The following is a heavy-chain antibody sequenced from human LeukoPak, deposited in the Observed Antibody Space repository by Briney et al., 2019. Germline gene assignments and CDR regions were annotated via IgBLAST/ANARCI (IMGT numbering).Heavy chain of an antibody. J-gene: IGHJ4*02. CDR3: ATDIAVAGPFDY. V-gene: IGHV3-30*03. D-gene: IGHD6-19*01. CDR1: RFTFSSYG. Sequence: GGSLRLSCAASRFTFSSYGMHWVRQAPGKGLEWVAVISYDGSNKYYADSVKGRFTISRDNSKNTLYLQMNSLRAEDTAVYYCATDIAVAGPFDYWGQGTLVTVSS. CDR2: ISYDGSNK.